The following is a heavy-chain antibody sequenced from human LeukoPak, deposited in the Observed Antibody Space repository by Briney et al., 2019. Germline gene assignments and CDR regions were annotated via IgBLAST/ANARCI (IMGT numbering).Heavy chain of an antibody. Sequence: SETLSLTCTVSGGSISSYYWSWIRQPAGKGLEWIGRIHTSGSTNYNPSLKSRVTISVDTSKNQFSLKLTSMTAADTAVYYCARRGGSPLGAFDIWGQGTMVTVSS. D-gene: IGHD1-26*01. CDR1: GGSISSYY. CDR2: IHTSGST. CDR3: ARRGGSPLGAFDI. J-gene: IGHJ3*02. V-gene: IGHV4-4*07.